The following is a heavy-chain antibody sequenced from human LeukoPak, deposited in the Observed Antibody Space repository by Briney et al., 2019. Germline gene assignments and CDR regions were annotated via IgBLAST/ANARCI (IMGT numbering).Heavy chain of an antibody. V-gene: IGHV1-69*13. Sequence: SVKVSCKASGGTFSSYAISWVRQAPGQGLEWMGGIIPIFGTADYAQKFQGRATITADESTSTAYMEVSSLRSEDTAAYYCARGAVGYGDSYNYYNMDVWGQGTTVTVSS. CDR3: ARGAVGYGDSYNYYNMDV. J-gene: IGHJ6*02. CDR1: GGTFSSYA. D-gene: IGHD4-17*01. CDR2: IIPIFGTA.